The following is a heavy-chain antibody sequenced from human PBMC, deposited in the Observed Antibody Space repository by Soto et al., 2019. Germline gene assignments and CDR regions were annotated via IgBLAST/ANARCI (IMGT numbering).Heavy chain of an antibody. CDR3: ARQGYCDYLRDY. CDR1: GGSISSSSYY. D-gene: IGHD4-17*01. V-gene: IGHV4-39*01. CDR2: IYYSGST. Sequence: QLQLQESGPGLVKPSETLSLTCTVSGGSISSSSYYWNWIRQPPGKGLEWVGSIYYSGSTYYNSYLKSRVTISVDTSKNQFSLKLSSVTAADTAVYYCARQGYCDYLRDYWGQGTLVTVSS. J-gene: IGHJ4*02.